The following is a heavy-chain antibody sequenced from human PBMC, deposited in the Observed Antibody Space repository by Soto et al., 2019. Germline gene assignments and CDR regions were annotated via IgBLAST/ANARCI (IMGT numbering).Heavy chain of an antibody. CDR1: GFIFSSHT. Sequence: EVQLVESGGGLVKPGGSLRLSCAASGFIFSSHTMNWVRQVPGKGLEWVSSIISSSTYIYYADSLKGRFTISRDNAYNSRYLHASSLRAADTAVYYCARGWLRDPWMYWGQGTLVTVSS. V-gene: IGHV3-21*02. D-gene: IGHD5-12*01. CDR3: ARGWLRDPWMY. J-gene: IGHJ4*02. CDR2: IISSSTYI.